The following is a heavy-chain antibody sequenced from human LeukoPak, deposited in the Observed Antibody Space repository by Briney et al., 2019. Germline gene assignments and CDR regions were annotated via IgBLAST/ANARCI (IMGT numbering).Heavy chain of an antibody. D-gene: IGHD1-26*01. J-gene: IGHJ2*01. CDR2: ISYDGGTK. V-gene: IGHV3-30*01. Sequence: GGSLRLSCAASGSTFRDYAMNWVRQAPGRGLEWVAVISYDGGTKYYVDSVTSRFTISRDNSKNTLNLQMNSLSAEDTAVYYCARSEIRASSGNYAYYFDLWGRGTLVTVSS. CDR3: ARSEIRASSGNYAYYFDL. CDR1: GSTFRDYA.